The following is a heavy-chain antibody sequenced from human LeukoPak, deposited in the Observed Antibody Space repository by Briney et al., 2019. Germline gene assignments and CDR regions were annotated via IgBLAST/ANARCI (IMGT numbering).Heavy chain of an antibody. CDR3: ARDSSGWYASDY. CDR1: GGSFTGYY. J-gene: IGHJ4*02. D-gene: IGHD6-19*01. CDR2: INHSGTP. V-gene: IGHV4-34*01. Sequence: PSDTLSLTCAVYGGSFTGYYWRWIRQPPGGGREWIGEINHSGTPNYNPPLKSRVTISLDTSKNQFSLKWTSVTAADTAAYYCARDSSGWYASDYWGQGTLVTVSS.